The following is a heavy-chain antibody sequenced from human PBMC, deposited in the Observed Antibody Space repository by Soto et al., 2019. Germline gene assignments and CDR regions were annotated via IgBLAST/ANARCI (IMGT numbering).Heavy chain of an antibody. CDR1: GGSISSSSYY. CDR2: IYYSGST. J-gene: IGHJ4*02. V-gene: IGHV4-39*07. Sequence: SETLSLTCTVSGGSISSSSYYWGWIRQPPGKGLEWIGSIYYSGSTYYNPSLKSRVTISVDTSKNQFSLKLSSVTAADTAVYYCAGAKPLYDHVIIDYWGQGTLVTVSS. CDR3: AGAKPLYDHVIIDY. D-gene: IGHD3-16*01.